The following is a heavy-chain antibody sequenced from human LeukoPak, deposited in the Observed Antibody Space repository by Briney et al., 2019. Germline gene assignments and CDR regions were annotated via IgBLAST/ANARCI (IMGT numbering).Heavy chain of an antibody. Sequence: GGSLRLSCAASGFTFSDYAMHWVRQAPGKGLEWVSTISSHNDTIYYGDSVKGRFTISRDNAKNSLYLEMNNLRAEDTALYYCARGAFGYYMDVWGQGTTVAVSS. V-gene: IGHV3-69-1*01. CDR1: GFTFSDYA. CDR2: ISSHNDTI. CDR3: ARGAFGYYMDV. J-gene: IGHJ6*03. D-gene: IGHD3-16*01.